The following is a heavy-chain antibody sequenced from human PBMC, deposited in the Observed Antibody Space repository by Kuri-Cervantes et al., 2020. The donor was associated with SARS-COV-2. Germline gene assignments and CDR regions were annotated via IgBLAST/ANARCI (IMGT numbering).Heavy chain of an antibody. CDR3: ARDAYCGGDCFEYFQH. Sequence: GESLKISCEASGFTLTYRWMAWFRQAPGKGLEWVAAIKADGGEMVYVDSAKGRFTISRDNAKNSVFLQMNSLRAEDTAVYYCARDAYCGGDCFEYFQHWGQGTLVTVSS. CDR2: IKADGGEM. J-gene: IGHJ1*01. D-gene: IGHD2-21*01. CDR1: GFTLTYRW. V-gene: IGHV3-7*01.